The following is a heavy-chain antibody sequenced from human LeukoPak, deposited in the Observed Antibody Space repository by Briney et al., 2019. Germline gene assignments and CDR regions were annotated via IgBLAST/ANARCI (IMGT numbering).Heavy chain of an antibody. V-gene: IGHV5-51*01. CDR1: GYSFTSYW. CDR3: ARHADYVVVVTPPDY. CDR2: IYPGDSDT. Sequence: GESLKISCKGSGYSFTSYWIGWVRQMPGKGLEWMGIIYPGDSDTRYSPSFQGQVTISADKSISTAYLQWSSLKASDTATYYCARHADYVVVVTPPDYWGQGTLVTVSS. J-gene: IGHJ4*02. D-gene: IGHD3-22*01.